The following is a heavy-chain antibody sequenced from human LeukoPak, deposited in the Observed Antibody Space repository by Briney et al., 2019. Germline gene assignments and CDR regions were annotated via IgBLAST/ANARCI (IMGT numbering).Heavy chain of an antibody. CDR1: GYTFTGYY. CDR2: INPNSGGT. V-gene: IGHV1-2*02. D-gene: IGHD3-9*01. J-gene: IGHJ4*02. CDR3: ARGDYYDILTGYYKPDVNSDY. Sequence: ASVKVSCKASGYTFTGYYMHWVRQAPGQGLEWMGWINPNSGGTNYAQKLQGRVTMTTDTSTSTAYMELRSLRSDDTAVYYCARGDYYDILTGYYKPDVNSDYWGQGTLVTVSS.